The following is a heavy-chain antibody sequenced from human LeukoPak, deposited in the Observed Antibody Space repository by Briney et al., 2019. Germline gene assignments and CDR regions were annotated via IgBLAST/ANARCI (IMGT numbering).Heavy chain of an antibody. CDR3: ARRDISSGWSFDY. J-gene: IGHJ4*02. Sequence: KSSETLSLTCTVSGGSISNYHWSWIRQPAGKGLEWIGQIHTSGSTNYNPPLKSRVTMSIDTTEDQVSLMIRSVTAADTAFYYCARRDISSGWSFDYWGQGTLVTVSS. V-gene: IGHV4-4*07. CDR1: GGSISNYH. CDR2: IHTSGST. D-gene: IGHD6-19*01.